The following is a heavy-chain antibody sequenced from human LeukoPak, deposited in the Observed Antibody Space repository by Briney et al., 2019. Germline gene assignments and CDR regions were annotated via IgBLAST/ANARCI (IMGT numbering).Heavy chain of an antibody. Sequence: SETLSLTCAVYGGSFSGYYWSWIRKPPRKGLEWIGEINHSGSTNYNPSLKSRVTISVDTSKTQFSLKLSSVTAADTAVYYCARSGAAAVNYWGQGSLVAVSS. CDR3: ARSGAAAVNY. D-gene: IGHD6-13*01. J-gene: IGHJ4*02. CDR2: INHSGST. CDR1: GGSFSGYY. V-gene: IGHV4-34*01.